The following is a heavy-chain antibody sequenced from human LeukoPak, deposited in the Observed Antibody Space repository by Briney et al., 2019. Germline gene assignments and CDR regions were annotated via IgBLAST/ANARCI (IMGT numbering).Heavy chain of an antibody. D-gene: IGHD3-9*01. CDR2: IHSSGTT. J-gene: IGHJ4*02. V-gene: IGHV4-61*02. CDR3: ARGITAGYYGGY. CDR1: GGSISSGSYY. Sequence: SETLSLTCTDSGGSISSGSYYWSWIRQPAGKGLEWIGRIHSSGTTNYNPALKSRVTMSIDRTKNQLSLNLSSVTAADTAVYYCARGITAGYYGGYWGQGTLVTVSS.